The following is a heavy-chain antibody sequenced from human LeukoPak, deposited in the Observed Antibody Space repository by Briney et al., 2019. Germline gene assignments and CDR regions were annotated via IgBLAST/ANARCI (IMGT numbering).Heavy chain of an antibody. D-gene: IGHD2-21*02. CDR3: ARDVRGAYCGGDCYSDSNWFDP. V-gene: IGHV1-18*01. CDR2: ISAYNGNT. J-gene: IGHJ5*02. Sequence: ASVKVSCKASGYTFTSYGISWVRQAPGQGLEWMGWISAYNGNTNYAQKLQGRVTMTTDTSTSTAYMELRSLRSDDTAVYYCARDVRGAYCGGDCYSDSNWFDPWGQGTLVTVSS. CDR1: GYTFTSYG.